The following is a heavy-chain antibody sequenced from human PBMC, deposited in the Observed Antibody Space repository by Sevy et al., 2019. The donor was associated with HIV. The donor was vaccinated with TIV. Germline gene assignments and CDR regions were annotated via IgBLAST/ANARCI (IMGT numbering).Heavy chain of an antibody. V-gene: IGHV3-7*01. CDR2: IKQDGSEK. CDR1: GFTFRRYW. Sequence: GGSLRLSCAASGFTFRRYWMSWVRQAPGKGLEWVANIKQDGSEKYYVDSVKGRFTMSRDNAKNSLYLQMNSLRAEDTAVYYCTKMKDDSSGFHLGYWGQGTLVTVSS. D-gene: IGHD3-22*01. J-gene: IGHJ4*02. CDR3: TKMKDDSSGFHLGY.